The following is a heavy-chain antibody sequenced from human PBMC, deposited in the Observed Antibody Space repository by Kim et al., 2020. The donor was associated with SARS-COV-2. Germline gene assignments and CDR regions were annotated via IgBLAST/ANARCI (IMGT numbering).Heavy chain of an antibody. D-gene: IGHD3-10*01. V-gene: IGHV1-69*01. Sequence: AQKVQGRGKITADESTSTAYMELSSLRSEDTAVYYCARGLINVDGVAFDIWGQGTMVTVSS. J-gene: IGHJ3*02. CDR3: ARGLINVDGVAFDI.